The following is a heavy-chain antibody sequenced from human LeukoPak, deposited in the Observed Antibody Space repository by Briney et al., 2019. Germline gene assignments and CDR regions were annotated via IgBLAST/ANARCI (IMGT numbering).Heavy chain of an antibody. Sequence: RTGGSLRLSCAASGFTFSSYAMSWVRQAPVRGLEWVSAISGSGGSTYYADSVKGRFTISRDNSKNTLYLQMNSLRAEDTAVYYCAKSGQQLVPYYYYGMDVWGQGTTVTVSS. D-gene: IGHD6-13*01. CDR2: ISGSGGST. CDR1: GFTFSSYA. J-gene: IGHJ6*02. CDR3: AKSGQQLVPYYYYGMDV. V-gene: IGHV3-23*01.